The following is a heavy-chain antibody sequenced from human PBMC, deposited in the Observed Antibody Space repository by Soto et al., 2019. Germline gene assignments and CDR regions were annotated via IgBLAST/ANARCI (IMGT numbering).Heavy chain of an antibody. J-gene: IGHJ4*02. D-gene: IGHD5-12*01. CDR2: IKSKTDGGTT. CDR1: GFTFRNAW. V-gene: IGHV3-15*01. CDR3: TTEVEMATSGSDY. Sequence: GGSLRPSCTAPGFTFRNAWMSRVRQAPGKGLEWVGRIKSKTDGGTTDYAAPVKGRFTISRDDSKNTLYLQMNSLKTEDTAVYYCTTEVEMATSGSDYWGQGTLVTVSS.